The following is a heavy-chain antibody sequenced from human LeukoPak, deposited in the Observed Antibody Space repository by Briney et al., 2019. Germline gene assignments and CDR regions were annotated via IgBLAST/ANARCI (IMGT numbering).Heavy chain of an antibody. CDR1: GGSISSYY. J-gene: IGHJ5*02. CDR3: ASAGMIYCSSTSCYLGGWFDP. Sequence: PSETLSLTCTVSGGSISSYYWSWLRQPAGKGLEWIGRIYTSGSTNYNPSLKSRVTMSVDTSKNQFSLKLSSVTAADTAVYYCASAGMIYCSSTSCYLGGWFDPWGQGTLVTVSS. CDR2: IYTSGST. V-gene: IGHV4-4*07. D-gene: IGHD2-2*01.